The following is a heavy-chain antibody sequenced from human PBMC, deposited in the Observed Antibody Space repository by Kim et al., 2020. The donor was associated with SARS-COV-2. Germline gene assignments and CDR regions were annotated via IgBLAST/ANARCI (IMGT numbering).Heavy chain of an antibody. CDR1: GFTFSSYS. V-gene: IGHV3-21*01. Sequence: GGSLRLSCAASGFTFSSYSMNWVRQAPGKGLEWVSSISSSSSYIYYADSVKGRFTISRDNAKNSLYLQMNSLRAEDTAVYYCASVSGSYYYYGMDVWGQGTPVTVSS. J-gene: IGHJ6*02. D-gene: IGHD1-26*01. CDR3: ASVSGSYYYYGMDV. CDR2: ISSSSSYI.